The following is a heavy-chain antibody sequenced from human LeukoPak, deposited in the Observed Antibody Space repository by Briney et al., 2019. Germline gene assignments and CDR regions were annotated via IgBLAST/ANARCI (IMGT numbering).Heavy chain of an antibody. CDR2: ISGSGGST. D-gene: IGHD3-10*01. J-gene: IGHJ4*02. Sequence: GGTLRLSCAASGFTFSSYGMSWVRQAPGKGLEWVSAISGSGGSTYYADSVKGRFTISRDNSKNTLYLQMNSLRAEDTAVYYCAKDIPRLGGSGSYVVYWGQGTLVTVSS. CDR3: AKDIPRLGGSGSYVVY. V-gene: IGHV3-23*01. CDR1: GFTFSSYG.